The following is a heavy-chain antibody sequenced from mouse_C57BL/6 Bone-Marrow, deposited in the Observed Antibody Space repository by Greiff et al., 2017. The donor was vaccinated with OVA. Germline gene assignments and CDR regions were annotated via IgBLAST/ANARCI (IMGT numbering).Heavy chain of an antibody. Sequence: VQRVESGAELARPGASVKLSCKASGYTFTSYGISWVKQRTGQGLEWIGEIYPRSGNTYYNEKFKGKATLTADKSSSTAYMELRSLTSEDSAVYFCARYYSNYGGFAYWGQGTLVTVSA. D-gene: IGHD2-5*01. CDR2: IYPRSGNT. J-gene: IGHJ3*01. CDR3: ARYYSNYGGFAY. V-gene: IGHV1-81*01. CDR1: GYTFTSYG.